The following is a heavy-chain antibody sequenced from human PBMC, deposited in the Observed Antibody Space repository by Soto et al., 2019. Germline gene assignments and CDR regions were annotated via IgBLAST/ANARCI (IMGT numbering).Heavy chain of an antibody. CDR3: AKDPNGDYVGAFDS. Sequence: SETLSLTCTVSGGSITTYQWSWIRQPPGKGLEWIGGYSGFTDYNPSLESRATISVDHSKNTVFLQMNSLRADDTAVYHCAKDPNGDYVGAFDSWGQGALVTVSS. J-gene: IGHJ4*02. CDR2: YSGFT. CDR1: GGSITTYQ. D-gene: IGHD4-17*01. V-gene: IGHV4-59*12.